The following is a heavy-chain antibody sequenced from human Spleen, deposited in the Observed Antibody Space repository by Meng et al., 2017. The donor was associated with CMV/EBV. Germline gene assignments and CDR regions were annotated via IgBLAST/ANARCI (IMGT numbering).Heavy chain of an antibody. D-gene: IGHD3-3*01. J-gene: IGHJ6*02. CDR1: GGSISSYY. V-gene: IGHV4-59*01. Sequence: GSLRLSCTVSGGSISSYYWSWIRQPPGKGLEWIGYIYYSGSTNYNPSLKSRVTISVDTSKNQFSLKLSSVTAADTAVYYCARGANYDFWSVGYYYYYGMDVWGQGTTVTVSS. CDR3: ARGANYDFWSVGYYYYYGMDV. CDR2: IYYSGST.